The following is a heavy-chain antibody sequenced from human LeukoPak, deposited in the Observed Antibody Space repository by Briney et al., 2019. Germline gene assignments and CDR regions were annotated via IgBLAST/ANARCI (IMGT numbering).Heavy chain of an antibody. V-gene: IGHV3-48*01. J-gene: IGHJ4*02. CDR1: GFTFSSYS. Sequence: GGSLRLSCAASGFTFSSYSMDWVRQAPGKGLEWVSYISSSSSTIYYADSVKGRFTISRDNAKDSLYLQMNSRRAEGTAVYYCARDRLGIASGDYWGQGTLVTVSS. D-gene: IGHD7-27*01. CDR3: ARDRLGIASGDY. CDR2: ISSSSSTI.